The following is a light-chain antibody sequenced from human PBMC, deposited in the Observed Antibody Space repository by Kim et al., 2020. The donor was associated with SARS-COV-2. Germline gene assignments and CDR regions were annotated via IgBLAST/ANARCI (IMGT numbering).Light chain of an antibody. CDR1: GGRIANNY. CDR2: EDE. V-gene: IGLV6-57*02. J-gene: IGLJ2*01. CDR3: QSFTGNEVL. Sequence: GKTATPSSTRSGGRIANNYGQCYQQRPGGVPPAVIYEDEQRPSGVSDRFSGSIDTSSLSASLTLAGMRTEEQATSVCQSFTGNEVLFGGGTQ.